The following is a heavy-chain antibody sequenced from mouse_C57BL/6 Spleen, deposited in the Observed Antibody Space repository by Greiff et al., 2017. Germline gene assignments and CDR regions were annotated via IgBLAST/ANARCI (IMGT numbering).Heavy chain of an antibody. CDR1: GFTFTDYY. V-gene: IGHV7-3*01. D-gene: IGHD1-1*01. CDR2: IRNKANGYTT. CDR3: ARSTTVVAPYYAMDY. Sequence: EVHLVESGGGLVQPGGSLSLSCAASGFTFTDYYMSWVRQPPGKALEWLGFIRNKANGYTTEYSASVKGRFTISRDNSQSILYLQMNALRAEDSATYYCARSTTVVAPYYAMDYWGQGTSVTVSS. J-gene: IGHJ4*01.